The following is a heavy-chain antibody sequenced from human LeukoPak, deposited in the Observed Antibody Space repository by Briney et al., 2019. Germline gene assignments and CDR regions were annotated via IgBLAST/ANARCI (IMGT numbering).Heavy chain of an antibody. Sequence: GGSLRLSCAASGFTVSSNYMSWVRQAPGQGLEWVSVIYSGGSTYYADSVKGRFTISRDNSKNTLYLQMNSLRAEDTAVYYCARSTREYFQHWGQGTLVTVSS. V-gene: IGHV3-53*01. J-gene: IGHJ1*01. CDR2: IYSGGST. CDR1: GFTVSSNY. CDR3: ARSTREYFQH.